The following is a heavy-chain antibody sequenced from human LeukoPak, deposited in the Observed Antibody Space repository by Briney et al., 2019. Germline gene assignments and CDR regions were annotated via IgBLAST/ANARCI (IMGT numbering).Heavy chain of an antibody. Sequence: PGVSLRLSCAASGFIFNNYWMGGFRQAPGKGLQWLASIIGEGHERHYVDSVKGRFTISRDNAKNSLFLQMDSLRVEDTAVYYCVRDLGGCSGDCHPYWGQGVLVTVSS. D-gene: IGHD2-21*01. CDR3: VRDLGGCSGDCHPY. J-gene: IGHJ4*02. CDR2: IIGEGHER. CDR1: GFIFNNYW. V-gene: IGHV3-7*01.